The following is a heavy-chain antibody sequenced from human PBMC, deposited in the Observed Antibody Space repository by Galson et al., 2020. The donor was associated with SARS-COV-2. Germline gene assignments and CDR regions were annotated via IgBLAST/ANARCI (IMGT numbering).Heavy chain of an antibody. V-gene: IGHV4-4*02. D-gene: IGHD3-16*01. Sequence: SQPLSITCAVPGVSITSNNWWIWVRQTPGRGLEWIGEIHHGRSPNYNPSLRSRVTISIDTSKNQFSLRLNSVTAADTAVYFCARDPRAYDNALLYYGVDVWGQGTSVTVTS. CDR3: ARDPRAYDNALLYYGVDV. J-gene: IGHJ6*02. CDR2: IHHGRSP. CDR1: GVSITSNNW.